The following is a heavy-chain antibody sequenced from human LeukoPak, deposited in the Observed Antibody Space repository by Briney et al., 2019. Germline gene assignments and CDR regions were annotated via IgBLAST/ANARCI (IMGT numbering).Heavy chain of an antibody. V-gene: IGHV3-53*01. CDR1: GFIVSSNY. Sequence: GGSLRLSCAASGFIVSSNYMSWVRQAPGKGLEWVSLIFSGGSTYYADSMKGRFTISRDHSENTLYLQMNSLRAEDSAVYYCARDRSSAGLPDAFDIWGQGTMVTVSS. CDR3: ARDRSSAGLPDAFDI. J-gene: IGHJ3*02. CDR2: IFSGGST.